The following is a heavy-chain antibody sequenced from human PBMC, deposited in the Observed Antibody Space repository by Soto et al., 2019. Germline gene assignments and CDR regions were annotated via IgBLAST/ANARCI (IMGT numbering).Heavy chain of an antibody. V-gene: IGHV1-3*01. J-gene: IGHJ4*02. Sequence: GASVKVSCKASGYTFTSYGISWVRQAPGQGLEWMGRINAGNGNTKYSQKFQGRVTITRDTSASTAYMELSSLRSEDTAVYYCAIIPPTTVDYWGQGTLVTVSS. CDR3: AIIPPTTVDY. CDR2: INAGNGNT. D-gene: IGHD4-17*01. CDR1: GYTFTSYG.